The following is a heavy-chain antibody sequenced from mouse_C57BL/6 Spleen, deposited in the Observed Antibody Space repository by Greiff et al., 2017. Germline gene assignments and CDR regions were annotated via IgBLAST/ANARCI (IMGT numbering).Heavy chain of an antibody. CDR1: GYTFTSYG. J-gene: IGHJ4*01. CDR2: IYPRSGNT. Sequence: VQLVESGAELARPGASVKLSCKASGYTFTSYGISWVKQRTGQGLEWIGEIYPRSGNTYYNEKFKGKATLTADKSSSTAYMELRSLTSEDSAVYFCARRDLHYAMDYWGQGTSVTVSS. D-gene: IGHD3-3*01. V-gene: IGHV1-81*01. CDR3: ARRDLHYAMDY.